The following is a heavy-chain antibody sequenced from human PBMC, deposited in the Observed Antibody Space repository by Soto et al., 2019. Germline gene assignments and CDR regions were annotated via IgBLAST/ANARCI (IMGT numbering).Heavy chain of an antibody. V-gene: IGHV1-69*01. D-gene: IGHD3-10*01. J-gene: IGHJ4*02. Sequence: QVQLVQSGAEVKNPGSSVKVSGKASGGTFSSYAISWVRQAPGQGLEWMGGIIPILGTANYAQKFQGRVPITEHESTSTAYMELSSMRSEDTAVYYCARRFVSIGAYWGQGTLVTCS. CDR2: IIPILGTA. CDR1: GGTFSSYA. CDR3: ARRFVSIGAY.